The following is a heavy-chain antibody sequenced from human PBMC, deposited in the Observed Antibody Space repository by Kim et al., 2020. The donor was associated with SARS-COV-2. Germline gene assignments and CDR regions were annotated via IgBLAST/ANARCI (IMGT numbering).Heavy chain of an antibody. V-gene: IGHV1-8*01. CDR1: GYTFTSYD. CDR2: MNPNSGNT. Sequence: ASVKVSCKASGYTFTSYDINWVRQATGQGLEWMGWMNPNSGNTGYAQKFQGRVTMTRNTSISTAYMELSSLRSEDTAVYYCARGLNLHVYRYSGSSSSNAFDICGQGTMVTVSS. J-gene: IGHJ3*02. D-gene: IGHD1-26*01. CDR3: ARGLNLHVYRYSGSSSSNAFDI.